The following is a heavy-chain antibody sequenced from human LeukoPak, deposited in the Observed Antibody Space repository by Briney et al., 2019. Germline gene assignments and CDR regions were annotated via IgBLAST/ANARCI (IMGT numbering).Heavy chain of an antibody. V-gene: IGHV4-59*11. CDR1: GGSLSTHY. D-gene: IGHD3-10*01. CDR2: IYYTGST. Sequence: SETLSLTCTVSGGSLSTHYWSWIRQPPGKGREWIGYIYYTGSTNYNPSLKSRVTMAIDTSKNQFSLELTFVSAADTAVYYCARAQYASGSFFDYWGQGTLATVSS. CDR3: ARAQYASGSFFDY. J-gene: IGHJ4*02.